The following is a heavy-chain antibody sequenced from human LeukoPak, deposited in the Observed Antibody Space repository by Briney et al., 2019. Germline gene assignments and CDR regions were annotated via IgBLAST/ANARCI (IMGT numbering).Heavy chain of an antibody. CDR3: ARAYRDHDILTGYSEWGAFDI. V-gene: IGHV1-2*02. Sequence: ASVKVSCKASGYTFTGYYIHWVRQAPAQGLAWMGWINPNSGGTNYAQKFQGRVTMTRDTSISTAYMELSRLRSDDTAVYYGARAYRDHDILTGYSEWGAFDIWGQGTMVTVSS. CDR1: GYTFTGYY. D-gene: IGHD3-9*01. J-gene: IGHJ3*02. CDR2: INPNSGGT.